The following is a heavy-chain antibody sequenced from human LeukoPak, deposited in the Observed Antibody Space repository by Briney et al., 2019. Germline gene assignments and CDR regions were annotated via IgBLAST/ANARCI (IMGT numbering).Heavy chain of an antibody. D-gene: IGHD6-13*01. CDR1: GFTFSSYA. J-gene: IGHJ4*02. CDR3: AKRRSGSTWNPVDY. CDR2: ITSGGGT. Sequence: PGGSLRLSCAASGFTFSSYAMSWVRQAPGKGLDWVSAITSGGGTYYADSVKGRFTISRDNSKNTLYLQMNSLRPEDTAVYYCAKRRSGSTWNPVDYWGQGTLVTVSS. V-gene: IGHV3-23*01.